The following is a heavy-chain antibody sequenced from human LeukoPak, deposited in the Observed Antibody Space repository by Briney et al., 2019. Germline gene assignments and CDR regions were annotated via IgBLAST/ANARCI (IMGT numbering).Heavy chain of an antibody. Sequence: PGGSLRLSCAASGFTFSSYEMNWVRQAPGKGLEWVSYISSSGSTIYYADPVSGRFTISRDNAKNSLYLQMNSLRAEDTAVYYCAELGITMIGGVWGKGTTVTISS. V-gene: IGHV3-48*03. CDR3: AELGITMIGGV. CDR1: GFTFSSYE. J-gene: IGHJ6*04. CDR2: ISSSGSTI. D-gene: IGHD3-10*02.